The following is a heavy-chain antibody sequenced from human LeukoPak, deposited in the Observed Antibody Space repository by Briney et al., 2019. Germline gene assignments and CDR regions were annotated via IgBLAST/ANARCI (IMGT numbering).Heavy chain of an antibody. J-gene: IGHJ6*02. CDR3: ARDLQGSYYYGMDV. D-gene: IGHD2-15*01. Sequence: GGSLRLSCAASGFTFSRYSMNWARQAPGKGLEWVSYISSNSNTIYYADSVKGRSTISRDNGKNSLYLQMNSLRAEDTAVYYCARDLQGSYYYGMDVWGQGTTVIVSS. CDR1: GFTFSRYS. CDR2: ISSNSNTI. V-gene: IGHV3-48*01.